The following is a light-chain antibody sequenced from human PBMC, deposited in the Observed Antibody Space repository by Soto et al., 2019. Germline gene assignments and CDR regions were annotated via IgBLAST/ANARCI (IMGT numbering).Light chain of an antibody. CDR2: EVS. Sequence: QSALTQPASVSGSPGQSITVSCTGTSSDVGGYNYVSWYQQHPGKAPKLMIYEVSNRPSGVSNRFSGSKSGNTASLTISGLQAGDEADYFCSSYTSSHTYVFGSGTKLTVL. V-gene: IGLV2-14*01. CDR1: SSDVGGYNY. CDR3: SSYTSSHTYV. J-gene: IGLJ1*01.